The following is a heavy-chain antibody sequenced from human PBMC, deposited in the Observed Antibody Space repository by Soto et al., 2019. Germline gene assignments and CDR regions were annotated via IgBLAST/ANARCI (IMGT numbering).Heavy chain of an antibody. V-gene: IGHV1-18*01. D-gene: IGHD2-15*01. J-gene: IGHJ4*02. CDR3: ARGPRSGYCSGGSCHYFDY. CDR1: GYTFTSYG. CDR2: SSAYNGVT. Sequence: QVQLVQSGGEVKKPGASVKVSCKASGYTFTSYGTTWVRQAPGQGLEWMGWSSAYNGVTKYAQKFQDRVTMTTDTSTSTAYMELRSLRSDDTAVYYCARGPRSGYCSGGSCHYFDYWGQGTLVTVSS.